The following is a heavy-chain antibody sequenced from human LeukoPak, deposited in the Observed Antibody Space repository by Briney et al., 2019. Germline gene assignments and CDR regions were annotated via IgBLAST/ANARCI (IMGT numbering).Heavy chain of an antibody. V-gene: IGHV4-34*01. CDR2: INHSGST. CDR3: ARRSWELGFDY. Sequence: SETLSLTCAVYGGSFSGYYWSWIRQPPGKGLEWIGEINHSGSTNYNPSLTSRVTISVDTSKNQFSLKLSSVTAADTAVYYCARRSWELGFDYWGQGTLVTVSS. CDR1: GGSFSGYY. J-gene: IGHJ4*02. D-gene: IGHD1-26*01.